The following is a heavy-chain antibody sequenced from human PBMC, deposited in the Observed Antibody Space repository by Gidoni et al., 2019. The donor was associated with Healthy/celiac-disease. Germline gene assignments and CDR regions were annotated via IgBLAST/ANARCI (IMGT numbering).Heavy chain of an antibody. D-gene: IGHD3-10*01. Sequence: EVQLVESGGGLVQPGRSLRLSCTASGFTFGDYAMSWVRQAPGKGLEWVGFIRSKAYGGTTEYAASVKGRFTISRDDSKSIAYLQMNSLKTEDTAVYYCTRDAYGSGIDYWGQGTLVTVSS. CDR2: IRSKAYGGTT. CDR1: GFTFGDYA. CDR3: TRDAYGSGIDY. J-gene: IGHJ4*02. V-gene: IGHV3-49*04.